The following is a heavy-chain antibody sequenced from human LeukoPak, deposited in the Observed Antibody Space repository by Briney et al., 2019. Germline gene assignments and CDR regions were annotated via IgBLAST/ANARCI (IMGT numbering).Heavy chain of an antibody. D-gene: IGHD1-26*01. CDR2: IFDSGST. CDR1: GFTFSSYA. Sequence: PGGSLRLSCAASGFTFSSYAMSWIRQPPGKGLEWIGYIFDSGSTNYNPSLKSRVTISVDTSKSQFSLRLSSVTAADTAVYYCARHWSTGTSYYRFDYWGQGTLVTVSS. CDR3: ARHWSTGTSYYRFDY. J-gene: IGHJ4*02. V-gene: IGHV4-59*08.